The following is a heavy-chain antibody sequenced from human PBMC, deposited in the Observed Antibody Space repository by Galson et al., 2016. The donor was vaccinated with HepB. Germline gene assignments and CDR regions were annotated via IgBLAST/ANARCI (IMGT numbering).Heavy chain of an antibody. CDR3: ARDWEKTKPYSSGLDV. J-gene: IGHJ6*02. CDR1: GFTFGSYW. CDR2: IRHDGSET. Sequence: SLRLSCAASGFTFGSYWMSWVRQAPGRGLEWVANIRHDGSETSYVDSVKGRFTVSRDNAKNALFLQLNSLRDDDTAVYFCARDWEKTKPYSSGLDVWGQGTTVIVSS. V-gene: IGHV3-7*03. D-gene: IGHD3-22*01.